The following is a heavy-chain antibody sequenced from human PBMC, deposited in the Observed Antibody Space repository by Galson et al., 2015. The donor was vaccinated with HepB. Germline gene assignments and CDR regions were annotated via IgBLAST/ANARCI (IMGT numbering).Heavy chain of an antibody. CDR3: ARAGSSGYFSGYYYYYGMDV. Sequence: SVKVSCKASGYTFTSYGISWVRQAPGQGLEWMGWISAYNGNTNYAQKLQGRVTMTTDTSTSTAYMELRRLRSDDTAVYYCARAGSSGYFSGYYYYYGMDVCGQGTPVTVSS. V-gene: IGHV1-18*01. D-gene: IGHD3-22*01. J-gene: IGHJ6*02. CDR1: GYTFTSYG. CDR2: ISAYNGNT.